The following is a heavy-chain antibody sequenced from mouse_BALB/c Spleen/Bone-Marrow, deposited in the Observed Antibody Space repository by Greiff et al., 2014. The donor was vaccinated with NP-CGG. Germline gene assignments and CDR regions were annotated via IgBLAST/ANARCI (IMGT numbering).Heavy chain of an antibody. V-gene: IGHV1-22*01. CDR1: GYTFTEYT. CDR2: INPNNGGT. CDR3: ARRIPYGYAMDY. J-gene: IGHJ4*01. Sequence: DVQLVESGPELVKPGASVKISCKTSGYTFTEYTMHWVKQSHGKSLEWIGTINPNNGGTSYNQKFKGKATLTVDKSSSTAYMELRSLTSEVSAVYYCARRIPYGYAMDYWGQGTSVTVSS. D-gene: IGHD2-2*01.